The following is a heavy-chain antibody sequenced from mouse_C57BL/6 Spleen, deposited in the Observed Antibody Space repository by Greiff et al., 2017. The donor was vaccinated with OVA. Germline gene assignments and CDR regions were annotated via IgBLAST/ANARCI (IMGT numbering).Heavy chain of an antibody. Sequence: EVQLQQSVAELVRPGASVKLSCTASGFNIKNTYMHWVKQRPEQGLEWIGRIDPANGNTKYAPKFQDKATLTVDKSSSTAYMQLSSLTSEDSAVYYCARGGNYVMDYWGQGTSVTVSS. CDR1: GFNIKNTY. V-gene: IGHV14-3*01. D-gene: IGHD2-14*01. CDR2: IDPANGNT. CDR3: ARGGNYVMDY. J-gene: IGHJ4*01.